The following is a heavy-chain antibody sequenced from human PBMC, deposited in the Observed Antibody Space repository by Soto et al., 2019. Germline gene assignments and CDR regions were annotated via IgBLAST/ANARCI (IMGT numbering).Heavy chain of an antibody. CDR2: ISAYNGNT. CDR3: ARDSALRGYSYGFDY. D-gene: IGHD5-18*01. Sequence: ASVKVSCKASGYTFTSYGISWVRQAPGQGLEWMGWISAYNGNTNYAQKLQGRVTMTTDTSTSTAYMELGSLRSDDTAVYYCARDSALRGYSYGFDYWGQGTLVTVSS. CDR1: GYTFTSYG. J-gene: IGHJ4*02. V-gene: IGHV1-18*01.